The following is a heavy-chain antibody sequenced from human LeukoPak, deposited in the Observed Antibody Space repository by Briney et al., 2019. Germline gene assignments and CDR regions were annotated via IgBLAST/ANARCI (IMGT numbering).Heavy chain of an antibody. CDR2: INPNSGGT. D-gene: IGHD6-19*01. CDR1: GYTFTGYY. CDR3: ARHSSGWYRYFDY. J-gene: IGHJ4*02. V-gene: IGHV1-2*02. Sequence: ASVKVSCKASGYTFTGYYMHWVRQAPGQGLEWMGWINPNSGGTNYAQKFQGRVTMTRDTSISTAYMELSRLRSDDTAVYYCARHSSGWYRYFDYWGQGTLVTVFS.